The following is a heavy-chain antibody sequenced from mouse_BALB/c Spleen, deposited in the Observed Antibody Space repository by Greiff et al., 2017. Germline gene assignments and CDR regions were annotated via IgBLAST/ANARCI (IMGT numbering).Heavy chain of an antibody. D-gene: IGHD2-3*01. Sequence: QVQLKESGPGLVQPSQSLSLTCTVSGFSLTSYGVHWVRQSPGKGLEWLGVLWSGGSTDYNAAFISRLSISKDNSKSQVFFKMNSLQANDTAIYYCASDGCSPWFAYWGQGTLVTVSA. V-gene: IGHV2-2*02. CDR3: ASDGCSPWFAY. CDR1: GFSLTSYG. CDR2: LWSGGST. J-gene: IGHJ3*01.